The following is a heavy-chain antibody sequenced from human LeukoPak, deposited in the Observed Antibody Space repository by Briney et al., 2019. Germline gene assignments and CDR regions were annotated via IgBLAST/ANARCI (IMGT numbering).Heavy chain of an antibody. CDR2: ISWNVDTI. CDR1: GFTFDAFA. Sequence: GGSLCLSCVASGFTFDAFAMHWVRHAPEKGRGWVSGISWNVDTIGNADSVKGRFTISRDNAKNSLYLQMNSLRAEDTALYYCARGECSGGSCYRSGRVNWFDPWGQGTLVTVSS. CDR3: ARGECSGGSCYRSGRVNWFDP. D-gene: IGHD2-15*01. V-gene: IGHV3-9*01. J-gene: IGHJ5*02.